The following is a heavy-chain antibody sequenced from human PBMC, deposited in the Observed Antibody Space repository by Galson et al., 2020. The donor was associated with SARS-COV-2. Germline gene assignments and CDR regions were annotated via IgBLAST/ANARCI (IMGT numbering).Heavy chain of an antibody. V-gene: IGHV3-9*01. J-gene: IGHJ4*02. Sequence: SLKISCAASGFTFDDYAMHWVRQAPGKGLEWVSGISWNSGSIGYADSVKGRFTISRDNAKNSLYLQMNSLRAEDTALYYCAKFPLVSSSSSHYWGQGTLVTVSS. CDR2: ISWNSGSI. CDR1: GFTFDDYA. CDR3: AKFPLVSSSSSHY. D-gene: IGHD6-6*01.